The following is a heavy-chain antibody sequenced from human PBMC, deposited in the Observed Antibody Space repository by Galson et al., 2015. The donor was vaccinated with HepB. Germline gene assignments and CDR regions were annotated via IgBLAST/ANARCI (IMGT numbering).Heavy chain of an antibody. J-gene: IGHJ4*02. Sequence: SLRLSCAASGFTFSSYSMNWVRQAPGKGLEWVSSISGSSSYIYYADSVKGRFTISRDNAKNSLYLQMNSLRAEDTAVYYCARVVYYDSSGLIFWGQGTLVTVSS. CDR2: ISGSSSYI. CDR3: ARVVYYDSSGLIF. D-gene: IGHD3-22*01. V-gene: IGHV3-21*01. CDR1: GFTFSSYS.